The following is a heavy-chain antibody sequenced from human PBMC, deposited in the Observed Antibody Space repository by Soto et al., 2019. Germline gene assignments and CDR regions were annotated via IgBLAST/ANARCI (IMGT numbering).Heavy chain of an antibody. V-gene: IGHV3-30*18. D-gene: IGHD3-10*01. Sequence: QVQLVESGGGVVQPGKSLRLSCAASGFIFSSHAMHWVRQAPGKGLEWVAATSYDGSHKYYADSVKGRFTISRDNSKNTLSIQMNSLRAEDTAEYYCAKPYGSGSFSVADHWGQGTLVIVSS. CDR3: AKPYGSGSFSVADH. CDR1: GFIFSSHA. CDR2: TSYDGSHK. J-gene: IGHJ5*02.